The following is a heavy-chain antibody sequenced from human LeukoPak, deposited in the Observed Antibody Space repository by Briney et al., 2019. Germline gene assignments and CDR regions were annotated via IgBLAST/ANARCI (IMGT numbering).Heavy chain of an antibody. CDR3: ARDPAVDIVVVPAAMGWFDP. D-gene: IGHD2-2*01. J-gene: IGHJ5*02. CDR1: GYTFTGYY. Sequence: ASVKVSCKASGYTFTGYYMHWVRQAPGQGLEWMGWINPNSGGTNYAQKFQGRVTMTRDTSISTAYMELIRLRSDDTAVYYCARDPAVDIVVVPAAMGWFDPWGQGTLVTVSS. CDR2: INPNSGGT. V-gene: IGHV1-2*02.